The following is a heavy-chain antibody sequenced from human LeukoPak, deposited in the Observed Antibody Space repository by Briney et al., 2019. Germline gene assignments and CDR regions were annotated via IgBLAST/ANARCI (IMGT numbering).Heavy chain of an antibody. D-gene: IGHD5-24*01. CDR1: DGSISSYY. V-gene: IGHV4-59*01. CDR2: IYYSGST. CDR3: ARDRMKDGYNRGIDY. Sequence: KTSETLSLTCTVSDGSISSYYWSWIRQPPGKGLEWIGYIYYSGSTNYNPSLKSRVTKSVDTSKNQFSLKLSSVTAADTAVYYCARDRMKDGYNRGIDYWGQGTLVTVSS. J-gene: IGHJ4*02.